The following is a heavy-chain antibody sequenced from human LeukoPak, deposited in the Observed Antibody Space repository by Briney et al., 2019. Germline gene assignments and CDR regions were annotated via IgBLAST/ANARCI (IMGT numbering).Heavy chain of an antibody. J-gene: IGHJ4*02. D-gene: IGHD2-15*01. CDR3: ARDGHCSGGSCYSVAFDY. Sequence: GASVKVSCKASGRTFSSYAISWVRQAPGQGLEWMGGILPIFGTANYAQKFQGRVTITADKSTSTAYMELSSLRSEDTAVYYCARDGHCSGGSCYSVAFDYWGQGTLVTVSS. CDR1: GRTFSSYA. V-gene: IGHV1-69*06. CDR2: ILPIFGTA.